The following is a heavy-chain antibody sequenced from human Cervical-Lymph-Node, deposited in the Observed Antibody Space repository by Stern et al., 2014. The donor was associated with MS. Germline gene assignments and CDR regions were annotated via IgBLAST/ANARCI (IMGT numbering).Heavy chain of an antibody. CDR3: AKGPVVDYGMDV. D-gene: IGHD2-2*01. J-gene: IGHJ6*02. V-gene: IGHV3-9*01. CDR1: GFTFDDYA. Sequence: EVQLVESGGGLVQPGRSLRLSCAASGFTFDDYAMHWVRQAPGKGLEWVSGISWNSGSIGYADSVKVRFTISRDNAKNSLYLQMNSLRAEDTALYYCAKGPVVDYGMDVWGQGTTVTVSS. CDR2: ISWNSGSI.